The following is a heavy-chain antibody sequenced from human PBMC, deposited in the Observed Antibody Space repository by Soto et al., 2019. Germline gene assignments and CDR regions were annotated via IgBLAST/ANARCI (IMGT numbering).Heavy chain of an antibody. D-gene: IGHD1-7*01. Sequence: EVQLVESGGGLVQPGGSLRLSCVASAFVLRDYPMNWVRQAPGKGLEWVANINRRGSEANYAASVRGRFTISRDNARNLLYLQMNSLRADDTAVYFFVRGTPTPGLDYWGQGTLVTVSS. CDR2: INRRGSEA. V-gene: IGHV3-7*03. CDR3: VRGTPTPGLDY. CDR1: AFVLRDYP. J-gene: IGHJ4*02.